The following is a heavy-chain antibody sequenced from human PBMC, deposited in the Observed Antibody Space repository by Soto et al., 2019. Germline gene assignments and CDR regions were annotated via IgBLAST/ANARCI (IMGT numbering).Heavy chain of an antibody. CDR2: IFPSDSDT. V-gene: IGHV5-51*01. Sequence: PGESLKISCKASGYIFNNHWIGWVRQMPGKGLEWMGIIFPSDSDTRYSPSFQGQVTISADKSITTAYLQWSSLKASDTAKYYCARHSLIVSPLYVLDVWGQGTTVTVPS. CDR3: ARHSLIVSPLYVLDV. D-gene: IGHD1-26*01. J-gene: IGHJ6*02. CDR1: GYIFNNHW.